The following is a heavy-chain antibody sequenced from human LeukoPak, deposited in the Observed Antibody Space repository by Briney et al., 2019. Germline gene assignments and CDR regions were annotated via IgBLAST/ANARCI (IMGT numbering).Heavy chain of an antibody. CDR2: IWYDGSNK. D-gene: IGHD3-3*01. CDR3: ARAPEYNYDYWFDP. V-gene: IGHV3-33*01. J-gene: IGHJ5*02. Sequence: GGSLRLSCAASGFTFSSYGMHWVRQAPGKGLEWVAVIWYDGSNKYYADSVKGRFTIPRDNSKNTLYLQMNSLRAEDTAVYYCARAPEYNYDYWFDPWGQGTLVTVSS. CDR1: GFTFSSYG.